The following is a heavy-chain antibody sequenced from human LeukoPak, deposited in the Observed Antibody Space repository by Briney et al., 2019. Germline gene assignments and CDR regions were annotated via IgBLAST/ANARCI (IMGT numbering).Heavy chain of an antibody. V-gene: IGHV3-11*04. J-gene: IGHJ4*02. CDR3: ARDYYGSGFDY. CDR1: GFTFSDHY. CDR2: ISSSGSTI. Sequence: GGSLRLSCAASGFTFSDHYMDWVRQAPGKGLEWVSYISSSGSTIYYADSVKGRFTISRDNAKNSLYLQMNSLRAEDTAVYYCARDYYGSGFDYWGQGTLVTVSS. D-gene: IGHD3-10*01.